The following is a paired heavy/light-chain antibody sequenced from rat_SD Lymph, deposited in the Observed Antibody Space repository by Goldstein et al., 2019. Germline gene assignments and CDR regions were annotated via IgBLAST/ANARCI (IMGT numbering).Heavy chain of an antibody. J-gene: IGHJ2*01. Sequence: EVQLVESGGGLVQPGRSLKLSCLASGFTFSNYGMNWIRQAPGKGLEWVASISSSSSYIYYADTVKGRFTISRDNAKNTLYLQMTSLRSEDTALYYCARRPGARDYWGQGVMVTVSS. V-gene: IGHV5-34*01. CDR3: ARRPGARDY. D-gene: IGHD1-4*01. CDR2: ISSSSSYI. CDR1: GFTFSNYG.
Light chain of an antibody. CDR2: YTS. CDR1: QGISNN. Sequence: DIQMTQSPSSLPASLGERVTISCRASQGISNNLNWYQQKPDGTIKPLIYYTSNLQSGVPSRFSGSGSGTDYSLTISSLEPEDFAMYYCQQDASFPYTFGAGTKLELK. J-gene: IGKJ2-3*01. V-gene: IGKV10S9*01. CDR3: QQDASFPYT.